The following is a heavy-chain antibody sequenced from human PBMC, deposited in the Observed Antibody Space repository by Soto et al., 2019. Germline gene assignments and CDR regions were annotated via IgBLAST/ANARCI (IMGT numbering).Heavy chain of an antibody. D-gene: IGHD6-19*01. Sequence: QVQLMQSGAEVKNPGSSVKVSCTASGDTFSNYAISWVRQATGQGIEWMGGIMSIFGTPNYAQKFQGRVTITADESTSTDYMELSRLRSEDTAMYYCATTMGPGISVAGDYQYYYGVDVWGQGTTVTVSS. V-gene: IGHV1-69*01. CDR2: IMSIFGTP. J-gene: IGHJ6*02. CDR3: ATTMGPGISVAGDYQYYYGVDV. CDR1: GDTFSNYA.